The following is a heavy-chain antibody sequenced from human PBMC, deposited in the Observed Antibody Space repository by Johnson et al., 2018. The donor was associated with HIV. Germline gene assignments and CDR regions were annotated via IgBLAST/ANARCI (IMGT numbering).Heavy chain of an antibody. V-gene: IGHV3-20*01. CDR3: AKGSRARAVYDFWSGIPDAFDI. D-gene: IGHD3-3*01. J-gene: IGHJ3*02. Sequence: VQLVESGGGVVRPGGSLKLSCAASGFSFDDYGMSWVRQPPGKGLEWVSGIDWNGGHTSYADSVRGRFTSSRDNSKNTLYLQMKSLRAEDTAVYHCAKGSRARAVYDFWSGIPDAFDIWGQGTMVTVSS. CDR2: IDWNGGHT. CDR1: GFSFDDYG.